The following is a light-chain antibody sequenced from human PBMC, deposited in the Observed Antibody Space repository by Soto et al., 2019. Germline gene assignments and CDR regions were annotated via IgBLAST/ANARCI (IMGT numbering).Light chain of an antibody. CDR3: QQTDNFPLP. CDR1: QGITTW. CDR2: AAS. V-gene: IGKV1-12*01. J-gene: IGKJ4*01. Sequence: DIQMTQSPPAVSASVGDRVTITCRASQGITTWLAWYQQKPGKAPKLLMYAASSLQSGVPSRFSGSGSGTDFTLTISILQPEEFATYYCQQTDNFPLPFGGGTKVEIK.